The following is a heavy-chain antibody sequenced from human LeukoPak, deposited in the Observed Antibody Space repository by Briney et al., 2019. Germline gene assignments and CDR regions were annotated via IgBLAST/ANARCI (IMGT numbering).Heavy chain of an antibody. J-gene: IGHJ4*02. D-gene: IGHD3-22*01. CDR1: GFSLSTSGMR. CDR3: ARTQYYYDSSGYYFFDY. Sequence: SGPALVKPTQTLTLTCTFSGFSLSTSGMRVSWIRQPPGKALEWLARIDWDDDKFYSTSLKTRLTISKDTSKNQVVLTMTNMDPVVTATYYCARTQYYYDSSGYYFFDYWGQGTLVTVSS. V-gene: IGHV2-70*04. CDR2: IDWDDDK.